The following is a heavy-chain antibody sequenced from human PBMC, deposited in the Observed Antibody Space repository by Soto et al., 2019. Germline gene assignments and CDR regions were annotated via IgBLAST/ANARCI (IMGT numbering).Heavy chain of an antibody. CDR1: KFTFSSYG. V-gene: IGHV3-30*03. CDR3: ARKFFTTYYYYGMDV. Sequence: TGGSLRLSCVASKFTFSSYGMHWLRQAPGKGLEWVAVISDDGRNKYYVDSVKGRFTISRDNAKNSLYLQMNSLRAEDTAVYYCARKFFTTYYYYGMDVWGQGTTVTVSS. D-gene: IGHD3-3*01. CDR2: ISDDGRNK. J-gene: IGHJ6*02.